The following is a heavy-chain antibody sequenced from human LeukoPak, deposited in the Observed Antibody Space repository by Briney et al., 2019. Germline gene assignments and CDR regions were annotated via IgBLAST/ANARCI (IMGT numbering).Heavy chain of an antibody. Sequence: SETLSLTCTVSGGSISSSSYYWGWIRQPPGKGLEWIGSIYYSGSTYYNPSLKSRVTISVDTSKNQFSLKLTSVTAADTAVYYCARSSGSTLGRFDSWGQGTLVTVSS. CDR1: GGSISSSSYY. CDR2: IYYSGST. V-gene: IGHV4-39*07. CDR3: ARSSGSTLGRFDS. J-gene: IGHJ4*02. D-gene: IGHD1-26*01.